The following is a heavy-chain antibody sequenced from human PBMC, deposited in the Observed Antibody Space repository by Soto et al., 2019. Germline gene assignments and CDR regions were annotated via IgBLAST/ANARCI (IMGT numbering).Heavy chain of an antibody. CDR1: GESCTRWW. Sequence: SRKVACRVGGESCTRWWMACVRQMPGKGLEWMGIIYPGDSDTRYSPSFQGQVIISADKSISTAYLQWSSLTASDTAMYYCARQQGIAPPTVFDIWGQRTMVTVSS. D-gene: IGHD6-13*01. CDR3: ARQQGIAPPTVFDI. CDR2: IYPGDSDT. J-gene: IGHJ3*02. V-gene: IGHV5-51*01.